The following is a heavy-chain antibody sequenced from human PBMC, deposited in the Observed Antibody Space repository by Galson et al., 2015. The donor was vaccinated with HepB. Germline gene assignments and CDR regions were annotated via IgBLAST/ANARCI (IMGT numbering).Heavy chain of an antibody. CDR1: GFTFSSYT. CDR3: ARTNVVVVPYGMDV. CDR2: ISYDGSNK. J-gene: IGHJ6*02. Sequence: SLRLSCAASGFTFSSYTMHWVRQAPGMGLEWVAVISYDGSNKYYADSVKGRFTISRDNSKNTLYLQMNSLRAEDTAVYYCARTNVVVVPYGMDVWGQGTTVTVSS. V-gene: IGHV3-30*04. D-gene: IGHD2-15*01.